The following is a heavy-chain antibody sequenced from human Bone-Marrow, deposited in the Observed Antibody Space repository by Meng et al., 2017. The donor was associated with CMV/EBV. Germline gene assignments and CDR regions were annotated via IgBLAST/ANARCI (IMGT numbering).Heavy chain of an antibody. CDR2: IIPIIGTA. Sequence: SVKVSCKASGGTFSSYAISWVRQAPGQGREWMGGIIPIIGTANYAQKFQGRVTITTDESTSTAYMELSSLRSEDTAVYYCARGSMSGKRLRYYYGKDVWGQGTTVTVSS. CDR1: GGTFSSYA. V-gene: IGHV1-69*05. D-gene: IGHD3-3*01. J-gene: IGHJ6*02. CDR3: ARGSMSGKRLRYYYGKDV.